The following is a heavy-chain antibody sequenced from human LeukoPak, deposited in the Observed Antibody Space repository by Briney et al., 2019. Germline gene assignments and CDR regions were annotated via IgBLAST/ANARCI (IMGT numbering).Heavy chain of an antibody. CDR3: ARDSGIVVVPAAMWGSYYYYYGMDV. CDR2: MNIDGSEK. Sequence: GGSLRLSCAASGFTFSSYWMGWVRQAPGKRLEWVANMNIDGSEKYYADSVKGRFTISRDNAKNSLYLQMNSLRAEDTAVYYCARDSGIVVVPAAMWGSYYYYYGMDVWGQGTTVTVSS. D-gene: IGHD2-2*01. V-gene: IGHV3-7*01. J-gene: IGHJ6*02. CDR1: GFTFSSYW.